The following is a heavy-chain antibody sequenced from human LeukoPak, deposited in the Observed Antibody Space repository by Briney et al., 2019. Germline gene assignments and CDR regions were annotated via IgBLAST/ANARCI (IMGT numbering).Heavy chain of an antibody. J-gene: IGHJ4*02. CDR2: MNSDGRTT. CDR1: GFSLSGYW. Sequence: GGSLRLSCTASGFSLSGYWMHWVRQVPGKGLVWLSRMNSDGRTTNYADSVKGRFIISRDNAKNTLYLQTNSLRAEDTALYYCARGPNNNWSGLDNWGQGTPVIVSS. D-gene: IGHD1-20*01. CDR3: ARGPNNNWSGLDN. V-gene: IGHV3-74*01.